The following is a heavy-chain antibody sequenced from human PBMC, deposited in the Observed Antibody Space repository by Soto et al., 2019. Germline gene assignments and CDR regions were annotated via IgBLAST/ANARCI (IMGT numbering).Heavy chain of an antibody. CDR1: GFTFDDYA. CDR2: ISWNSGSI. V-gene: IGHV3-9*01. J-gene: IGHJ6*03. Sequence: GGSLRLSCAASGFTFDDYAMHWVRQAPGKGLEWVSGISWNSGSIGYADSVKGRFTISRDNAKNSLYRQMDSWRAEDTALYYCAKDGVEAVDVRGSSWDFYYYYYMDVWGKGTTVTVSS. CDR3: AKDGVEAVDVRGSSWDFYYYYYMDV. D-gene: IGHD6-13*01.